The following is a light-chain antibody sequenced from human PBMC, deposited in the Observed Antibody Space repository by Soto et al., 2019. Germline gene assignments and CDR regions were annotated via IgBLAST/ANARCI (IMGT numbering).Light chain of an antibody. V-gene: IGKV1-5*01. CDR3: QQHNGYSPWT. J-gene: IGKJ1*01. Sequence: DIQMTQSPSTLSASVGDRVTITCRASQNISRWLAWYQQKPGKGPNLLIYAASSLESGVPSRFSGSGSGTEFTLPINSLQPDDFATYYCQQHNGYSPWTFGQGTKVEL. CDR2: AAS. CDR1: QNISRW.